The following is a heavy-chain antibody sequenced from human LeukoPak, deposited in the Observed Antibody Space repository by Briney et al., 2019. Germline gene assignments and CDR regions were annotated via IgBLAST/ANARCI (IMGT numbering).Heavy chain of an antibody. CDR1: TFTFSSYA. CDR2: TSGSSGST. Sequence: GGSLRLSCAASTFTFSSYAMGWVRQAPGKGLEWVSATSGSSGSTYYADSVKGRFTISRDNSKNTLYLQMNSLRAEDTAVYYSARGGVFFTSGYHYYFDYWGQGTLVTVSS. CDR3: ARGGVFFTSGYHYYFDY. V-gene: IGHV3-23*01. J-gene: IGHJ4*02. D-gene: IGHD3-22*01.